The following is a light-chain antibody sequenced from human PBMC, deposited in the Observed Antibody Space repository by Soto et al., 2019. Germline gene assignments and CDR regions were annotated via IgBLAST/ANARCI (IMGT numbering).Light chain of an antibody. CDR3: LLDYAYFWA. Sequence: AIQVTQSPSSLSASVGDRVTITCRTSQGIRSALGWYQQKPGKVPKLLIYAASTVQSGVPSRFSGSGSGREFTLTISSQEPEDFATYYCLLDYAYFWAFGQGTKVEIK. CDR1: QGIRSA. CDR2: AAS. V-gene: IGKV1-6*01. J-gene: IGKJ1*01.